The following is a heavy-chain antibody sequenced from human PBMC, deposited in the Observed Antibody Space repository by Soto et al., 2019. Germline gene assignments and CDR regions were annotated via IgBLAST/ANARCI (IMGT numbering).Heavy chain of an antibody. CDR3: ARGVLR. CDR2: IYYSGST. Sequence: QVQLQESGPGLVKPSQTLSLACTVSSGSISTGGYYWIWIRQHPGKGLEWIGSIYYSGSTYYNPSLKSRVTISVATSQDQFSLKLRSVTVAERGVYYCARGVLRWGQGTLVTVSS. V-gene: IGHV4-31*03. J-gene: IGHJ4*02. D-gene: IGHD3-16*01. CDR1: SGSISTGGYY.